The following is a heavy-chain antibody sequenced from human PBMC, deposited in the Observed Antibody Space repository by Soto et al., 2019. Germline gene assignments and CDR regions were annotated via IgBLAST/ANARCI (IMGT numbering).Heavy chain of an antibody. J-gene: IGHJ5*02. CDR3: ARGYDILTGYSTFSGWFDP. CDR1: GYTFTSYA. Sequence: GASVKVSCKASGYTFTSYAMHWVRQAPGQRLEWMGWINAGNGNTKYSQKFQGRVTITRDTSASTAYMELSSQRSEDTAVYYCARGYDILTGYSTFSGWFDPWGQGTLVTVSS. CDR2: INAGNGNT. V-gene: IGHV1-3*01. D-gene: IGHD3-9*01.